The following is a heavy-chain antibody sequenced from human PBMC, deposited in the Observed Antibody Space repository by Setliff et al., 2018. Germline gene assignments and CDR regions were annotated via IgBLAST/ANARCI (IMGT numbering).Heavy chain of an antibody. D-gene: IGHD3-22*01. CDR1: GGSISIGSYY. Sequence: NPSESLSLTCTVSGGSISIGSYYWSWIRQPAGKGLEWIGRIYTSGSTNYNPSLKSRVTISVDTAKNQFSLKLRSVTAADTAVYYCARHPHYDSSGYRDYWGQGTLVTVSS. CDR3: ARHPHYDSSGYRDY. CDR2: IYTSGST. J-gene: IGHJ4*02. V-gene: IGHV4-61*02.